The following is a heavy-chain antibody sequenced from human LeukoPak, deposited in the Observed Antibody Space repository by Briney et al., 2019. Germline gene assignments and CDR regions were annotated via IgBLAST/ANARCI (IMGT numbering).Heavy chain of an antibody. V-gene: IGHV3-7*03. D-gene: IGHD3-10*01. J-gene: IGHJ4*02. CDR3: AKDLGGSAQNPEY. CDR1: GFTFSSYW. Sequence: PGGSLRLSCAASGFTFSSYWMNWVRQAPGKGLEWVANIKQDGSEKYYVDSVEGRFTVSRDNTKNSLYLQMNSLAAEDTALYYCAKDLGGSAQNPEYWGQGTLVTVSS. CDR2: IKQDGSEK.